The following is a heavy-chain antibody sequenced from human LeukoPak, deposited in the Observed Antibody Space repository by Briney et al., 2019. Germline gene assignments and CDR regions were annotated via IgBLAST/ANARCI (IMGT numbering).Heavy chain of an antibody. D-gene: IGHD3-10*01. CDR2: ISSSSSYI. V-gene: IGHV3-21*01. J-gene: IGHJ4*02. Sequence: GGSLRLSCAASGFTFSSYSMNWVRQAPGKGLEWVSSISSSSSYIYYADSVKGRFTISRDNAKNSLYLQMNSLRAEDTAVYYCAREGLMVRGVIPDYWGQGTLVTVSS. CDR1: GFTFSSYS. CDR3: AREGLMVRGVIPDY.